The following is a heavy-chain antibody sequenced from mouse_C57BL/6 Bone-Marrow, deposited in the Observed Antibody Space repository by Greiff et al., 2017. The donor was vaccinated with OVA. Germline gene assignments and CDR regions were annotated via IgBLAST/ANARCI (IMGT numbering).Heavy chain of an antibody. D-gene: IGHD1-1*01. CDR1: GFSLTSYG. Sequence: QVQLKESGPGLVQPSQSLSITCTVSGFSLTSYGVHWVRQSPGKGLEWLGVIWRGGSTDYNAAFMSRLSITTVNSKSQVFFKMNSLQADDTAIYYCAKGGYYYGSSYTWFAYWGQGTLVTVSA. J-gene: IGHJ3*01. CDR2: IWRGGST. CDR3: AKGGYYYGSSYTWFAY. V-gene: IGHV2-5*01.